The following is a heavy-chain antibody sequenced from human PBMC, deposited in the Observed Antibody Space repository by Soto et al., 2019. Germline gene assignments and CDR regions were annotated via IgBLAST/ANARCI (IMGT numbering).Heavy chain of an antibody. Sequence: SLRLSCAASGFTFSSYGMHWVRQAPGKGLEWVAVIWYDGSNKYYADSVKGRFTISRDNSKNTLYLQMNSLRAEDTAVYYCAKDLQKDFWSGYYYYYYYMDVWGKGTTVTVSS. D-gene: IGHD3-3*01. J-gene: IGHJ6*03. CDR3: AKDLQKDFWSGYYYYYYYMDV. V-gene: IGHV3-33*06. CDR1: GFTFSSYG. CDR2: IWYDGSNK.